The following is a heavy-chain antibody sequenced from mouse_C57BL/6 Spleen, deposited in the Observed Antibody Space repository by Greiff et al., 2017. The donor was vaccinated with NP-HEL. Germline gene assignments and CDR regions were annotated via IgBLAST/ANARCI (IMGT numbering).Heavy chain of an antibody. J-gene: IGHJ3*01. CDR1: GYSITSGYY. V-gene: IGHV3-6*01. Sequence: VQLKQSGPGLVKPSQSLSLTCSVTGYSITSGYYWNWIRQFPGNKLEWMGYISYDGSNNYNPSLKNRISITRDTSKNQFFLTLNSVTTEDTATYYCAIRGDSFFAYWGQGTLVTVSA. CDR3: AIRGDSFFAY. CDR2: ISYDGSN.